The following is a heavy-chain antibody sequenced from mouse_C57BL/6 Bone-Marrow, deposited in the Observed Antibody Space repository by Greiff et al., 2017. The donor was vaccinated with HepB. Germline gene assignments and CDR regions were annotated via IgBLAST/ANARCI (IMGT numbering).Heavy chain of an antibody. Sequence: VQLQQSGPVLVKPGASVKMSCKASGYTFTDYYMNWVKQSHGKSLEWIGVINPYNGGTSYNQKFKGKATLTVDKSSSTAYMELNSLTSEDSAVYYCARERPGTDYWGQGTTLTVSS. V-gene: IGHV1-19*01. CDR2: INPYNGGT. J-gene: IGHJ2*01. CDR3: ARERPGTDY. D-gene: IGHD4-1*01. CDR1: GYTFTDYY.